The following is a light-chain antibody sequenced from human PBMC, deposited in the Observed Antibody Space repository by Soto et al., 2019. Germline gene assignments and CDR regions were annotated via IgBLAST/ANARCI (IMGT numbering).Light chain of an antibody. CDR1: QTISSW. V-gene: IGKV1-5*03. Sequence: DIQMTKSPSTLSGSVGDRVTITCRASQTISSWLAWYQQKPGKAPKLLIYKASTLKSGVPSRFSGSGSGTEFTLTISSLQPDAFATYYCQHYNSYSEAFGQGTKVELK. J-gene: IGKJ1*01. CDR2: KAS. CDR3: QHYNSYSEA.